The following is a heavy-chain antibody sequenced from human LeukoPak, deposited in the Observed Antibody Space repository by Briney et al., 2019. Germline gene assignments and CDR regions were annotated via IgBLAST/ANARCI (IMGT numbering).Heavy chain of an antibody. D-gene: IGHD6-13*01. CDR1: GYTFTGYY. Sequence: ASVKVSCKASGYTFTGYYMHWVRQAPGQGLEWMGWINPNSGGTNYAQKFQGRVTMTRDTSISTAYMELSRLRSDDTAVYYCARDALREAASLDIWGQGTVVTVSS. J-gene: IGHJ3*02. CDR2: INPNSGGT. CDR3: ARDALREAASLDI. V-gene: IGHV1-2*02.